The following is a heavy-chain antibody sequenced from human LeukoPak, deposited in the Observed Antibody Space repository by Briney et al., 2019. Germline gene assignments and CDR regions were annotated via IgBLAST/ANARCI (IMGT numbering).Heavy chain of an antibody. Sequence: PSETLSLTCAVSGGSISSGGYSWSWIRQPPGKGLEWIGYIYHSGSTYYNPSLKSRVTISVDRSKNQFSLKLSSVTAADTAVYYCARDLYSSGWYGRWFDPWGQGTLVTVSS. CDR3: ARDLYSSGWYGRWFDP. J-gene: IGHJ5*02. CDR2: IYHSGST. V-gene: IGHV4-30-2*01. CDR1: GGSISSGGYS. D-gene: IGHD6-19*01.